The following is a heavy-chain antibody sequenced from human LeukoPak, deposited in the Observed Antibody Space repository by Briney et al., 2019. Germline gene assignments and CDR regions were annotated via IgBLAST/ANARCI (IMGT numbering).Heavy chain of an antibody. Sequence: GGSLRLSCAASGFTVSSNYMSWVRQAPGRGLEWVSVSSGSDDRIYYADFVKGRFTISRDNSKNSLYLQMNSLRAEDTAVYYCAKGGISKCAPFDCWGQGTLVTVSS. CDR1: GFTVSSNY. J-gene: IGHJ4*02. V-gene: IGHV3-23*01. CDR2: SSGSDDRI. CDR3: AKGGISKCAPFDC.